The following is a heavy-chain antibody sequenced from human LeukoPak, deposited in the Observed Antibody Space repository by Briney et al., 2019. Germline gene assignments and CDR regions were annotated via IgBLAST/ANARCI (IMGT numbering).Heavy chain of an antibody. J-gene: IGHJ3*02. D-gene: IGHD5-18*01. V-gene: IGHV3-21*01. Sequence: PGGSLRLSCAASGFIFSDYSMNWVRQAPGKGLEWVASISSSSSYIYYEDSVKGRFTISRDNAKNSLYLQMNSLRAEDTAVYYCASARGYSYGVINAFDIWGQGTMVTVSS. CDR1: GFIFSDYS. CDR2: ISSSSSYI. CDR3: ASARGYSYGVINAFDI.